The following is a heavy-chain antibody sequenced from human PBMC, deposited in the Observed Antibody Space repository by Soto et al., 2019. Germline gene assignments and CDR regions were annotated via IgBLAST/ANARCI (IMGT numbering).Heavy chain of an antibody. Sequence: QVQLVESGGGVVQPGRSLRLSCAASGFTFSSYGMHWVRQAPGKGLEWVAVISYDGSNYYADSVKGRFTISRDNSKNSLYLLMNSLRAEDTAIYYCAKDYSGPADYWGQGNLVTVSS. CDR1: GFTFSSYG. CDR2: ISYDGSN. V-gene: IGHV3-30*18. CDR3: AKDYSGPADY. D-gene: IGHD5-12*01. J-gene: IGHJ4*02.